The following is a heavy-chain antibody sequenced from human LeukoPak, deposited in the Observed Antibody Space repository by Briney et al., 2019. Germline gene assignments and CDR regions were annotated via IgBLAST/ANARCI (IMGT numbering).Heavy chain of an antibody. V-gene: IGHV4-61*01. D-gene: IGHD2-2*03. CDR1: GVSVSSSSYY. CDR2: IYYSGST. CDR3: ARGWIGYFDY. J-gene: IGHJ4*02. Sequence: SETLSLTCTVSGVSVSSSSYYWSWIRQPPGKGLEWIGYIYYSGSTNYNPSLKSRVTISVDTSKNQFSLKLSSVTAADTAVYYCARGWIGYFDYWGQGTLVTVSS.